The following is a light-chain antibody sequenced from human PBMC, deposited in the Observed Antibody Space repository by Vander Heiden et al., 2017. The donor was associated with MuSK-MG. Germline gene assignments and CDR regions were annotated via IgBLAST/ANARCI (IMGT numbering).Light chain of an antibody. CDR3: QQSDSTLYT. CDR1: QSISSY. CDR2: AAS. J-gene: IGKJ2*01. V-gene: IGKV1-39*01. Sequence: DIQMTQSPSSLSASVGDRVTITCRASQSISSYLNWYQQKPGKAPKLLIYAASSLQSGVPSRVSGSGSGTDFTLTISSLQPEDFATYYCQQSDSTLYTFGQGTKLEIK.